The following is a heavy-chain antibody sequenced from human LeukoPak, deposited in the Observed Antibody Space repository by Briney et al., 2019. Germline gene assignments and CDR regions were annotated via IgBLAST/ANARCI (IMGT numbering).Heavy chain of an antibody. Sequence: SSETLSLTCAVYGGSFSGYYWSWIRQPPGKGLEWIGEINHSGSTNYNPSLKSRVTISVDTSKNQFSLKLSSVTAADTAVYYCAVGYCTNGVCFDYWGQGTLVTVSS. CDR1: GGSFSGYY. CDR3: AVGYCTNGVCFDY. D-gene: IGHD2-8*01. CDR2: INHSGST. V-gene: IGHV4-34*01. J-gene: IGHJ4*02.